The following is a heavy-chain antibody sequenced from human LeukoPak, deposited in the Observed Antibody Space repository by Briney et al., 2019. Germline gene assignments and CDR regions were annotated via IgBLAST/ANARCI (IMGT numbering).Heavy chain of an antibody. CDR2: IYYSGST. CDR1: GGSISSGDYY. D-gene: IGHD4-17*01. CDR3: ARLQPAGDYVYYFDY. V-gene: IGHV4-30-4*01. J-gene: IGHJ4*02. Sequence: SETLSLTCTVSGGSISSGDYYWSWIRQPPGKGLEWIGYIYYSGSTYYNPSLKSRVTISVDTSKNQFSLKLGSVTAADTAVYYCARLQPAGDYVYYFDYWGQGTLVTVSS.